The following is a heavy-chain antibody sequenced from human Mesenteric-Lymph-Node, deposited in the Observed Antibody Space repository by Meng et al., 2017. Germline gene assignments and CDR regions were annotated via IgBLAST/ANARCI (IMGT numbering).Heavy chain of an antibody. CDR2: INGDGSTI. CDR1: GFTFGTSW. V-gene: IGHV3-74*01. J-gene: IGHJ4*02. D-gene: IGHD3-16*02. Sequence: GGSLRLSCAASGFTFGTSWIHWVRQAPGKGLVWVSRINGDGSTINYADSVKGRFTISRDNAKNTLYLQMNSLSGDDTAVYYCARAGNYRFDYWGQGTLVTVSS. CDR3: ARAGNYRFDY.